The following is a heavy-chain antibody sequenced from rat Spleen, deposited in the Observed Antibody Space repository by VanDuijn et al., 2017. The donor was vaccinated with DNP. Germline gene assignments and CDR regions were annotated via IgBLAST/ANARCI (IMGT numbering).Heavy chain of an antibody. CDR2: INSAGRI. J-gene: IGHJ4*01. Sequence: EVQLQESGPGLVKPSQSLSLTCSVTGHSLTHNYRWNWIRKFPGNKLEWMGYINSAGRINYNPSLKSRISITRDTSKNQFFLQVNSLTTEDTATYYCARLRLEWEVRAMDAWGQGTSVTVSS. V-gene: IGHV3-3*01. D-gene: IGHD1-1*01. CDR3: ARLRLEWEVRAMDA. CDR1: GHSLTHNYR.